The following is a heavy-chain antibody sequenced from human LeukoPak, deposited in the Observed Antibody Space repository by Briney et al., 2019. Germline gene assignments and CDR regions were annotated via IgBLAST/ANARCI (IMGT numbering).Heavy chain of an antibody. CDR2: ISAYNGNT. Sequence: RASVKVSCKASGYTFTSYGISWVRQAPGQGLEWMGWISAYNGNTNYAQKLQGRVTMTTDTSTSTAYMELRSLRSDDTAVYYCATSKGYCSGGSCYFDNDAFDIWGQGTMVTVSS. J-gene: IGHJ3*02. D-gene: IGHD2-15*01. CDR3: ATSKGYCSGGSCYFDNDAFDI. V-gene: IGHV1-18*01. CDR1: GYTFTSYG.